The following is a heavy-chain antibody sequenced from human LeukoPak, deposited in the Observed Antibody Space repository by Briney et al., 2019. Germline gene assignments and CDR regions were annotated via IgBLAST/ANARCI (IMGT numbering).Heavy chain of an antibody. CDR1: GYSISSGYY. D-gene: IGHD3-22*01. V-gene: IGHV4-38-2*02. CDR2: IYHSGST. Sequence: SETLSLTCTVSGYSISSGYYWGWIRQPPGKGLEWIGIIYHSGSTYYNPSLKSRVTISVDTSKNQFSLKLSSVTAADTAVYYCARESSFYYDSSGYYWFDPWGQGTLVTVSS. CDR3: ARESSFYYDSSGYYWFDP. J-gene: IGHJ5*02.